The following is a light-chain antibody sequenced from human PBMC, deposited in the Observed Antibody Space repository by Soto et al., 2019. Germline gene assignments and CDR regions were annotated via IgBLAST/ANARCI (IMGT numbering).Light chain of an antibody. CDR2: AAS. CDR3: QQATRFPFT. V-gene: IGKV1D-12*01. J-gene: IGKJ3*01. CDR1: QGISNW. Sequence: DLQVTQSPSSVSASVGDRVTLTCRASQGISNWLAWYQQKPGKAPKVLIYAASSLQSGVPSRFSGSGSGTDFTLTIDSLQPEYFATYFCQQATRFPFTFGPGTKVDLK.